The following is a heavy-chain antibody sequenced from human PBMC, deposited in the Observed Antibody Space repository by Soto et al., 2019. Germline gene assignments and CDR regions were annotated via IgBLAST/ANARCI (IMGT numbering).Heavy chain of an antibody. V-gene: IGHV1-46*01. Sequence: SVKVSCKASGYTFTSYYMHWVRQAPGQGLEWMGIINPSGGSTSYAQKFQGRVTMTRDTSTSTVYMELSSLRSEDTAVYYCARIADKAAGTKYGMDVWGQGTTVTVSS. D-gene: IGHD6-13*01. CDR1: GYTFTSYY. J-gene: IGHJ6*02. CDR3: ARIADKAAGTKYGMDV. CDR2: INPSGGST.